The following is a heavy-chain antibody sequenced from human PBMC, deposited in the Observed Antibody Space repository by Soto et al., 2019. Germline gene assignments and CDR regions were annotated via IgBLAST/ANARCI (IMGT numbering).Heavy chain of an antibody. D-gene: IGHD2-8*02. J-gene: IGHJ4*02. CDR3: ARDKITGLFDY. V-gene: IGHV4-30-2*05. CDR1: GGSISSGGYS. Sequence: TLSLTCTVSGGSISSGGYSWSWIRQPPGKGLEWIGNIYHSGSTYYNPSLKSRVTISVDTSKNQFSLKLSSVTAADTAVYYCARDKITGLFDYWGQGTLVTVSS. CDR2: IYHSGST.